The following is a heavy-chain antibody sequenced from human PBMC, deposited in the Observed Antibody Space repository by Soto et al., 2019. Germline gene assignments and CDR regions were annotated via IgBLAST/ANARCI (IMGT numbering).Heavy chain of an antibody. J-gene: IGHJ6*02. CDR2: SNAGNGNT. D-gene: IGHD1-7*01. V-gene: IGHV1-3*01. Sequence: QVQLVQSGAEVKKPGASVKVSCKASGYTFTSYAMHWVRQAPGQRLEWMGWSNAGNGNTKYSQKFQGRVTITRDTSASTAYMELSSLRSEDTAVYYCALLELRFYYYYGMDVWGQGTTVTVSS. CDR1: GYTFTSYA. CDR3: ALLELRFYYYYGMDV.